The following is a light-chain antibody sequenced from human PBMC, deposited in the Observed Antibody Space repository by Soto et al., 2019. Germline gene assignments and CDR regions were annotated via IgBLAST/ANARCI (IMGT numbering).Light chain of an antibody. J-gene: IGLJ3*02. CDR1: SSNVENNF. CDR2: NDN. V-gene: IGLV1-44*01. CDR3: AAWDDSLNGLL. Sequence: QAVVTQPPSASGTPGQRVTISCSGSSSNVENNFLNWYRHLPGTAPKLLIYNDNQRPSGVPDRFSGSKSGASASLAISGLHSDDEGDYYCAAWDDSLNGLLFGGGTKVTVL.